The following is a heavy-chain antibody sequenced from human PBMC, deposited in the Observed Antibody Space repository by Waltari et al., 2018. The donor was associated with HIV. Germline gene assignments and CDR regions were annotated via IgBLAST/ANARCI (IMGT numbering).Heavy chain of an antibody. J-gene: IGHJ4*02. V-gene: IGHV3-7*01. CDR1: GFAFRTNG. Sequence: EVQLVESGGGLVRPGESLRLSCAASGFAFRTNGMGWVRQAPGKGLEWVANMNQDGSGKYYVGSVKGRFTISRDNGKNSLYLQMNSLRAEDTAVYYCARDRGDDTSPHWVYWGQGVLVGVSS. D-gene: IGHD7-27*01. CDR3: ARDRGDDTSPHWVY. CDR2: MNQDGSGK.